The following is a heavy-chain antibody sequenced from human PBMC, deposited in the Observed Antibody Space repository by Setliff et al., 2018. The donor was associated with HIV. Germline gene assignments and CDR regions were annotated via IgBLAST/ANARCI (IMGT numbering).Heavy chain of an antibody. CDR3: VKNIGGYSSSSVFDY. CDR1: GFTFDGYN. J-gene: IGHJ4*02. CDR2: ISNDGGRT. Sequence: PGGSLRLSCAASGFTFDGYNMHWVRQTPGKGLEWISIISNDGGRTSYADSLKGRFTISRDNSKNSLYLQMNSLRTEDTALYYCVKNIGGYSSSSVFDYWGQGTLVTVSS. D-gene: IGHD6-6*01. V-gene: IGHV3-43*01.